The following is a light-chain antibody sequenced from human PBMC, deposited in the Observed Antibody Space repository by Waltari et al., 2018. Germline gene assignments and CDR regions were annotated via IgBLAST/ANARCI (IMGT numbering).Light chain of an antibody. CDR2: LGS. V-gene: IGKV2-28*01. J-gene: IGKJ2*01. Sequence: DIVMTQSPLPLPVSPGEPASISCRPSQSLLQSNGYNYLDWYLQKPGQSPQLLIYLGSNRASGVPDRFSGSGSGTDFTLKISRVEAEDVGVYYCMQALQSPWTFGQGTKLEIK. CDR1: QSLLQSNGYNY. CDR3: MQALQSPWT.